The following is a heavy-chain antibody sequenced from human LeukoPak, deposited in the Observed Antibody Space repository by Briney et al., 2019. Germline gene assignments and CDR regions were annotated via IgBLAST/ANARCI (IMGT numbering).Heavy chain of an antibody. V-gene: IGHV4-4*07. CDR3: ARGSSRSWYSFDF. D-gene: IGHD6-13*01. J-gene: IGHJ3*01. Sequence: SETLSLTCSVSGGSISSYYWSWIRQPVGKGLEWIGRIYFTGTTNYNPSLQSRVTMSVDTSKYQFSLELSSVTAADTAVYYCARGSSRSWYSFDFWGQGTVVTVSS. CDR2: IYFTGTT. CDR1: GGSISSYY.